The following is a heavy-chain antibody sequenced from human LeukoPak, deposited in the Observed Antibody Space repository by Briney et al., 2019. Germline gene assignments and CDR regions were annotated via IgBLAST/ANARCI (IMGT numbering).Heavy chain of an antibody. D-gene: IGHD2-8*01. CDR1: GGSFSGYY. J-gene: IGHJ6*03. CDR2: INHSGST. Sequence: SETLSLTCAVYGGSFSGYYWSWIRQPPGKGLEWIGEINHSGSTNYNPSLKSRVTISVDTSKNQFSLKLSSVTAADTAVYYCARLYMYYYMDVWGKGTTVTVSS. CDR3: ARLYMYYYMDV. V-gene: IGHV4-34*01.